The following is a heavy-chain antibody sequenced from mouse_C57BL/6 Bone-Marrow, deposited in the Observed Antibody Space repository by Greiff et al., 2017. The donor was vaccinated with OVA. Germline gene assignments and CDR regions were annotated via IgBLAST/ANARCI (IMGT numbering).Heavy chain of an antibody. Sequence: DVQLQESVAELVRPGASVKLSCTASGSNIKNTYMHWVKQRPEQGLEWIGRIDPANGNTKYPPKFQGKATITADTSSNTAYLQLSSLTSEDTAIYYCARPYYSNYYFDCWGQGATLTVSS. CDR1: GSNIKNTY. J-gene: IGHJ2*01. D-gene: IGHD2-5*01. V-gene: IGHV14-3*01. CDR3: ARPYYSNYYFDC. CDR2: IDPANGNT.